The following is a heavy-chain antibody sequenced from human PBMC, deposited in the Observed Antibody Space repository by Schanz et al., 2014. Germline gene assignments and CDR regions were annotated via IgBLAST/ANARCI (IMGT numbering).Heavy chain of an antibody. J-gene: IGHJ4*02. CDR3: ARYYETSYYPLYYCDY. V-gene: IGHV3-66*01. CDR2: NYSGGST. Sequence: EVQLAESGGGLVQPGGSLRLSCAASGFTVSSNYMSWVRQAPGKGLEWITVNYSGGSTYYADSVKGRFTISRENSKNTLYLQMNSLRAEATAVYYCARYYETSYYPLYYCDYWGQGTLVTVSS. CDR1: GFTVSSNY. D-gene: IGHD3-22*01.